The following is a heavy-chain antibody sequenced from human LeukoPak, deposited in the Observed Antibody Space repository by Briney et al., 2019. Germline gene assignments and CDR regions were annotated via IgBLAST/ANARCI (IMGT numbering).Heavy chain of an antibody. CDR1: GFTFSSYG. J-gene: IGHJ3*02. CDR2: ISYDGSNK. Sequence: PGRSLRLSCAASGFTFSSYGMHWVPQAPGKGLEGVAVISYDGSNKYYADSVKGRFTISRDNSKNTLYLQMNSLRAEDTAVYYCAKDQSPARYYDILTADAFDIWGQGTMVTVSS. CDR3: AKDQSPARYYDILTADAFDI. V-gene: IGHV3-30*18. D-gene: IGHD3-9*01.